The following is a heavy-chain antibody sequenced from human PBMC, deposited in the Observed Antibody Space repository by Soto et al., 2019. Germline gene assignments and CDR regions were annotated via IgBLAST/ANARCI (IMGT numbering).Heavy chain of an antibody. CDR1: GFSFSIHA. D-gene: IGHD3-22*01. Sequence: GGSLSLSCAAPGFSFSIHALHWIRQAPGEGLEWVAVMSPNGKNQYYADSVKGRFTISRDTSMSTLSLQMTSLRPEDTAVYYCASGAAFYYDTSLYWGQGTLVTVSS. CDR3: ASGAAFYYDTSLY. CDR2: MSPNGKNQ. V-gene: IGHV3-30*04. J-gene: IGHJ4*02.